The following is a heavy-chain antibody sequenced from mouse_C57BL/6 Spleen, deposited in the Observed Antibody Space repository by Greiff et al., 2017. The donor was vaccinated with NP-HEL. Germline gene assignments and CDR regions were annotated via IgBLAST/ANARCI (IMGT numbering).Heavy chain of an antibody. CDR2: IYPSDSET. V-gene: IGHV1-61*01. J-gene: IGHJ3*01. Sequence: VQLQQPGAELVRPGSSVKLSCKASGYTFTSYWMDWVKQRPGQGLEWIGNIYPSDSETHYNQKFKDKATLTVDKSSSTAYMQLSSLTSEDSAVYYCARSSIYDGYLAWFAYWGQGTLVTVSA. D-gene: IGHD2-3*01. CDR1: GYTFTSYW. CDR3: ARSSIYDGYLAWFAY.